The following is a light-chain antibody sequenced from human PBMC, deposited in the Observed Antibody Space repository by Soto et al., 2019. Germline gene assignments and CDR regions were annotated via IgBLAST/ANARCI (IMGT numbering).Light chain of an antibody. CDR3: QQDNSYPFT. CDR2: KAS. J-gene: IGKJ5*01. Sequence: DIQSTQSPFTLSASLGYRVTIAFGASQSISSWLAWYQQKPGKAPKLLIYKASSLESGVPSRFSGSGSGTEFTLTISSLQLEDFATYYCQQDNSYPFTFGQGTRLEIK. CDR1: QSISSW. V-gene: IGKV1-5*03.